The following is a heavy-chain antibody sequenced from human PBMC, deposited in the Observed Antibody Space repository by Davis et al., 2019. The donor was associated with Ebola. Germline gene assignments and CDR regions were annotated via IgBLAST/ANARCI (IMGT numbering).Heavy chain of an antibody. CDR3: VRDPALVVTGGGWFFGL. Sequence: GESLKISCEASGFPFTTYTLNWVRQAPGQGLEWVSSVSSYSDHIFYADSVKGRFTVSRDNAKNSLYLQMNSLRAEDTAVYYCVRDPALVVTGGGWFFGLWGRGTLVTVSS. J-gene: IGHJ2*01. CDR2: VSSYSDHI. CDR1: GFPFTTYT. V-gene: IGHV3-21*01. D-gene: IGHD2-21*02.